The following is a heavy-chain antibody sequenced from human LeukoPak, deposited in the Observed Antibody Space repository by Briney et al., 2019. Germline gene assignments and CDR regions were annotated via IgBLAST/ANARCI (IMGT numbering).Heavy chain of an antibody. D-gene: IGHD6-19*01. CDR3: ARVPYRYTSGFYYFDF. CDR1: GGSLTSTNW. Sequence: SETLSLTCAFSGGSLTSTNWWSSVGQPPGKGLEWIGGFYYCGRSSYNPSLKSRVTISVDKSNNQFSLKLASVAAADPAVYFCARVPYRYTSGFYYFDFWGRGMLVIVSS. V-gene: IGHV4-4*02. J-gene: IGHJ4*02. CDR2: FYYCGRS.